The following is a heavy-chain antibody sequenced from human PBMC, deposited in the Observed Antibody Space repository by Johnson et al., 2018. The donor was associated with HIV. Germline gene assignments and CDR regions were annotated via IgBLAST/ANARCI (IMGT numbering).Heavy chain of an antibody. J-gene: IGHJ3*02. CDR2: ISYDGSNK. CDR1: GFIFSSYV. D-gene: IGHD6-13*01. CDR3: ARVEAAAGLAFDI. V-gene: IGHV3-30*14. Sequence: QVQLVESGGGLVQPGRSLRLSCAASGFIFSSYVMYWVRQAPGKGLEWVAVISYDGSNKYYADSVKGRFTISRDNSKNTLYLQMNSLRAEDTAVYYCARVEAAAGLAFDIWGQGTMVTVSS.